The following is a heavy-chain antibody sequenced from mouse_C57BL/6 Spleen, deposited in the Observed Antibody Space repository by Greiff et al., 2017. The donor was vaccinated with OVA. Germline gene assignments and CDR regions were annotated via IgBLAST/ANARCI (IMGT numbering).Heavy chain of an antibody. CDR3: ARCPLDSSGYYFDY. CDR1: GYTFTSYW. CDR2: IDPSDSYT. Sequence: VQLQQPGAELVMPGASVKLSCKASGYTFTSYWMHWVKQRPGQGLEWIGEIDPSDSYTNYNQKFKGKSTLTVDKSSSTAYMQLSSLTSEDSAVYYCARCPLDSSGYYFDYWGQGTTLTVSS. D-gene: IGHD3-2*02. J-gene: IGHJ2*01. V-gene: IGHV1-69*01.